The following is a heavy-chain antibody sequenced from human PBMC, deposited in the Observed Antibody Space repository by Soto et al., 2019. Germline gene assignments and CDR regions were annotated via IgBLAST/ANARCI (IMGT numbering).Heavy chain of an antibody. CDR2: INHSGNT. CDR3: ARAPDKYSLAY. D-gene: IGHD2-21*01. CDR1: GGSFNGYY. V-gene: IGHV4-34*01. Sequence: VQLQQWGAGLLKPSETLSLTCAVYGGSFNGYYWSWIRQPPGKGPEWIGDINHSGNTNYNPSLKSRVTISVDTSKNQFSLKLRSVTAADMAVFYCARAPDKYSLAYWGQGTLVTASS. J-gene: IGHJ4*02.